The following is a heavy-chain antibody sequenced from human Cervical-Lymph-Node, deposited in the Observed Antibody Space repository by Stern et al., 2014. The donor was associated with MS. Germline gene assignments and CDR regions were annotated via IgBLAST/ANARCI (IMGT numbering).Heavy chain of an antibody. CDR1: GFTFNDYV. D-gene: IGHD3-10*01. CDR2: ISWNSDSV. J-gene: IGHJ6*02. V-gene: IGHV3-9*01. Sequence: QLVESGGDLVQPGGSLRLSCAASGFTFNDYVLHWVRQAPEKGLEWVSGISWNSDSVAYADSVKGRFTISRDNAKNSVYLQMDSLRREDTALYYCARDLVLLVGSQTYYSGLDVWGQGTMVTVSS. CDR3: ARDLVLLVGSQTYYSGLDV.